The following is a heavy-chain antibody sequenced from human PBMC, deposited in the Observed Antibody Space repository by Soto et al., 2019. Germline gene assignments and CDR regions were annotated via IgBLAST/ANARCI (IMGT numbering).Heavy chain of an antibody. D-gene: IGHD5-18*01. V-gene: IGHV3-48*02. CDR1: GFTFSSYS. CDR3: ARDEEGAKNGDTAKGIYGMDV. CDR2: ISSSSSTI. J-gene: IGHJ6*02. Sequence: GGSLRLSCAASGFTFSSYSMNWVRQAPWKGLEWVSYISSSSSTIYYADSVKGRFTISRDNAKNSLYLQMNSLRDEDTAVYYCARDEEGAKNGDTAKGIYGMDVWGQGTTVTVSS.